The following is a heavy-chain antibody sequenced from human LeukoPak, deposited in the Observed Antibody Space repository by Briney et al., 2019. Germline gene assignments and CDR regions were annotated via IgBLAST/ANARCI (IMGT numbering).Heavy chain of an antibody. J-gene: IGHJ4*02. V-gene: IGHV3-33*06. Sequence: GGSLRLSCAASGFTFRTFGMHWVRQAPGKGLEWVAIIWYDGINKYCADSVKGRFTISRDNSKNTLYLQMNSLRAEDTAVYYCAKRDSSGWYYFDYWGQGTLVTVSS. CDR1: GFTFRTFG. CDR3: AKRDSSGWYYFDY. D-gene: IGHD6-19*01. CDR2: IWYDGINK.